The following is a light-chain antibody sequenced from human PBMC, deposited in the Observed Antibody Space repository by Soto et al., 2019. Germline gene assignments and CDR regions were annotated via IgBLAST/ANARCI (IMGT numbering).Light chain of an antibody. V-gene: IGKV1-39*01. CDR2: AAS. J-gene: IGKJ4*01. CDR1: ESITSY. CDR3: QETYSSLT. Sequence: DIQMTLSPLSLSASVGHRVTIACRASESITSYLNWYQQKPWKAPKLLIYAASSLHTGVPSRFSGSGFGTDFTLTISSLKPEDFATDFCQETYSSLTFGGGTKVDIK.